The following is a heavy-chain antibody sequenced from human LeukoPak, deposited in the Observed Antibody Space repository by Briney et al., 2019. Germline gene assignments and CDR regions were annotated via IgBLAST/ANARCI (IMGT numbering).Heavy chain of an antibody. CDR1: GGSISSGGYS. CDR2: IYHSDGT. CDR3: ARGRDADYGDRNSVYDYYGMDV. V-gene: IGHV4-30-2*01. D-gene: IGHD4-17*01. J-gene: IGHJ6*02. Sequence: SETLSLTCAASGGSISSGGYSWSWIRQPPGKCLEWIGYIYHSDGTYYNPSLKSRVTISVDRSKNQFSLNLSSVTAADTAVYYCARGRDADYGDRNSVYDYYGMDVWGQGTTVTVSS.